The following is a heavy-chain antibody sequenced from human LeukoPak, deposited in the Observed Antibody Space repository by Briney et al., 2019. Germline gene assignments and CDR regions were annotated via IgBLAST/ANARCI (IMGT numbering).Heavy chain of an antibody. CDR2: IYYTGST. CDR1: GGSISTYY. V-gene: IGHV4-59*08. CDR3: ARRAVVTAKGLDAFDI. D-gene: IGHD2-21*02. J-gene: IGHJ3*02. Sequence: SETLSLTCTVSGGSISTYYWSWIRQPPGKGLEWIGYIYYTGSTNYNPSLKSRVTISVDTSKNQFSLKLSSVTAADAAVYSCARRAVVTAKGLDAFDIWGQGTMVTVSS.